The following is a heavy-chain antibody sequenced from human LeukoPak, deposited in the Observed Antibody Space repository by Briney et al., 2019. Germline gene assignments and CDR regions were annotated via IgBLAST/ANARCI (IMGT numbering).Heavy chain of an antibody. D-gene: IGHD2-15*01. Sequence: GGSLRLSCAASGFTFSSYAMSWVRQAPGKGLEWVSAISGSGGSTYYTDSVKGRFTISRDNSKNTLYLQMNSLRAEDTAVYYCAKDHLRYCSGGSCYYFDYWGQGTLVTVSS. CDR2: ISGSGGST. CDR3: AKDHLRYCSGGSCYYFDY. V-gene: IGHV3-23*01. J-gene: IGHJ4*02. CDR1: GFTFSSYA.